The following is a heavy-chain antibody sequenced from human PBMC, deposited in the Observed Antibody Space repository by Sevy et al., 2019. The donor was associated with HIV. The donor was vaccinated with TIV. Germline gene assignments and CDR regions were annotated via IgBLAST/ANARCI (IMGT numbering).Heavy chain of an antibody. CDR2: IKQDGSEK. CDR3: AFSIAAAPFDY. V-gene: IGHV3-7*01. J-gene: IGHJ4*02. CDR1: GFTFSSYW. Sequence: GGSLRLSCVASGFTFSSYWMSWVRQAPGKGLEWVANIKQDGSEKYYVDSVKGRFTISRDNAKNSLYLQMNSLRAEDTAVYYCAFSIAAAPFDYWGQGTLVTVSS. D-gene: IGHD6-13*01.